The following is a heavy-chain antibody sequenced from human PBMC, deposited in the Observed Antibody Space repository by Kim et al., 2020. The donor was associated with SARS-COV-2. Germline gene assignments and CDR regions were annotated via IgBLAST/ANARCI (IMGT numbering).Heavy chain of an antibody. J-gene: IGHJ3*01. CDR1: GYSFTSHA. Sequence: ASVKVSCKASGYSFTSHAVNWVRQAPGQRPEWMGWINSLTGNPTYAQGFRGRFVFSFDTSVSAAYLQISSLKVDDTAVYYCARVRVEIVADQAFDVWGQG. CDR2: INSLTGNP. CDR3: ARVRVEIVADQAFDV. V-gene: IGHV7-4-1*02. D-gene: IGHD5-12*01.